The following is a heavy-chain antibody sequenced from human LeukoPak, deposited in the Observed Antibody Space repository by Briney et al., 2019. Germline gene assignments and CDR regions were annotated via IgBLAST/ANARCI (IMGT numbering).Heavy chain of an antibody. CDR1: GYSFILYG. D-gene: IGHD2/OR15-2a*01. Sequence: ASVKVSCKTSGYSFILYGISWVRQAPGQGPEWMGWISTSTGDTKYTQKFQGRVTLTTDTSTSTACMELRGLRSDDTAVYYCARQNLRDSDAFDIWGQGTMVTVSS. J-gene: IGHJ3*02. V-gene: IGHV1-18*01. CDR2: ISTSTGDT. CDR3: ARQNLRDSDAFDI.